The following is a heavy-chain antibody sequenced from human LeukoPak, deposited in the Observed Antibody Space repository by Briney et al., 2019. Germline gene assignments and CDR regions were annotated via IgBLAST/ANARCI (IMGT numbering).Heavy chain of an antibody. D-gene: IGHD3-22*01. CDR2: ISGSGDNT. Sequence: GGSLRLSCAASGFTFSSSYVMSWVRQAPGKGLEWVSSISGSGDNTYYADSVKGRFTISRDNSKNTLYLQMNSLRADDTAVYFCAKARTGYDSSGYDYWGQGTLVTVSS. J-gene: IGHJ4*02. CDR1: GFTFSSSYV. V-gene: IGHV3-23*01. CDR3: AKARTGYDSSGYDY.